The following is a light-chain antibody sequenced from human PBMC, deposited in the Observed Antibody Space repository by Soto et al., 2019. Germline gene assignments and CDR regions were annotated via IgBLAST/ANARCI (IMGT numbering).Light chain of an antibody. CDR1: QSVSSNY. CDR2: AAS. J-gene: IGKJ2*01. CDR3: QHYGSSPYT. Sequence: EIVLTQSPGTLSLSPGERATLSCRASQSVSSNYLAWYQQKPGQAPRLLIYAASSRATGIPDRFSGSGSGTDFTLTISRLEPEDFAVYYCQHYGSSPYTFGQRTKMEIK. V-gene: IGKV3-20*01.